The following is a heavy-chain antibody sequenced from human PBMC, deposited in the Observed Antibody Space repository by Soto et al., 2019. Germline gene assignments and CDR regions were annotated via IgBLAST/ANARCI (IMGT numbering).Heavy chain of an antibody. D-gene: IGHD3-3*01. Sequence: HPGGSLRLSCAASGFTFSGSAMHWVRQASGKGLEWVGRIRSKANSYATAYAASAKGRFTISRDDSKNTAYLQMNSLKTEDTAVYYCTRHYYDFWSGYYTGMPQTYYYYYMDVWGKGTTVTVSS. CDR3: TRHYYDFWSGYYTGMPQTYYYYYMDV. CDR1: GFTFSGSA. CDR2: IRSKANSYAT. J-gene: IGHJ6*03. V-gene: IGHV3-73*01.